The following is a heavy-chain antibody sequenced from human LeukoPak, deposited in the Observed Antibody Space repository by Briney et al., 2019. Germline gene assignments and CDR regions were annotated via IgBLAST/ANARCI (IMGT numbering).Heavy chain of an antibody. Sequence: PGGSLRLSCAASGFTFGTFGFNWVRQAPGKGLEWVSSISHSSTYISYADSVKGRFTISRDNARNSLYLQMDSLRVEDTAVYYCARGYYYDSSVAYWGQGTLVTVSS. CDR3: ARGYYYDSSVAY. V-gene: IGHV3-21*01. CDR2: ISHSSTYI. J-gene: IGHJ4*02. D-gene: IGHD3-22*01. CDR1: GFTFGTFG.